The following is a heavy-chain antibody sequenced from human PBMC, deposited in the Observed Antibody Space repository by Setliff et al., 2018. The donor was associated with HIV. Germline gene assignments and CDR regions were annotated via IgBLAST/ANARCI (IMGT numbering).Heavy chain of an antibody. V-gene: IGHV4-38-2*02. D-gene: IGHD2-8*02. CDR1: GYSLSSGYY. CDR3: ARNPPRFHYISTDSSPVNSWYCDL. Sequence: SETLSLTCSVSGYSLSSGYYWGWVRQPPGKGPEFIGSTYHTGTPYYNPSLKSRVAISVDTSNNQFFLSLTSVTAADTAVYYCARNPPRFHYISTDSSPVNSWYCDLWGRGTLVTVSS. CDR2: TYHTGTP. J-gene: IGHJ2*01.